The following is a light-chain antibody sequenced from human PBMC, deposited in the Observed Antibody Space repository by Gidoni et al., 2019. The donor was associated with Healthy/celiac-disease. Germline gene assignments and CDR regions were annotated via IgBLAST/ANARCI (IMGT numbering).Light chain of an antibody. V-gene: IGKV1-39*01. Sequence: DIQMTQSPSSLSASVGDRVTITCRASQSISSYLNWYPQKPGKAPKLLIYAASSLQSGVPSRFSGSGSGTDFTLTISSLQPEDFATYYCQQSYSTPCTFXQXTKLEIK. CDR2: AAS. CDR1: QSISSY. CDR3: QQSYSTPCT. J-gene: IGKJ2*02.